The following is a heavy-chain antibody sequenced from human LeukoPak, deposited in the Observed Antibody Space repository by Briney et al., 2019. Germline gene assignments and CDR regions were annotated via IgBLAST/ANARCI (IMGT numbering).Heavy chain of an antibody. D-gene: IGHD6-13*01. CDR3: AKGASGIAAAGPYYYYGMDV. J-gene: IGHJ6*02. CDR2: IWYDGSNK. Sequence: GGSLRLSCAASGFTFSSYGMHWVRQAPGKGLEWVAVIWYDGSNKYYADSVKGRFTISRDNSKNTLYLQMNSLRAEDTAVYYCAKGASGIAAAGPYYYYGMDVWGQGTTVTVSS. V-gene: IGHV3-33*06. CDR1: GFTFSSYG.